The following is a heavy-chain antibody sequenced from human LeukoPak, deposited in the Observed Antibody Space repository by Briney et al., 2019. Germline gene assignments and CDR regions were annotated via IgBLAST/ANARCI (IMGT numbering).Heavy chain of an antibody. CDR2: IKQDGSEK. CDR1: GFTFSSYW. D-gene: IGHD1-26*01. CDR3: ARDDGSGSFYFDY. Sequence: GGSLTLSCAASGFTFSSYWMSWVRQAPGKGLEWVANIKQDGSEKYYVDSVKGRFTISRDNAKNSLYLQMNSLRAEDTAVYYCARDDGSGSFYFDYWGQGTLVTVSS. J-gene: IGHJ4*02. V-gene: IGHV3-7*01.